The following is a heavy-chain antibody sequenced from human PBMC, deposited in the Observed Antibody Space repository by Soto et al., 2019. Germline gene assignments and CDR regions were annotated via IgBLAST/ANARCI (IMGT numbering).Heavy chain of an antibody. J-gene: IGHJ6*03. V-gene: IGHV3-23*01. CDR1: GFTFSSHA. D-gene: IGHD3-16*01. CDR2: ISGSDDST. Sequence: PGGSLRLSCAASGFTFSSHAMSWVRQAPGKGLEWVSAISGSDDSTYYADSVKGRFTISRDNSKNTLHLQMNSLRAEDTAIYYCAKADRGGAVYFYYMDVWGKGTTVTVSS. CDR3: AKADRGGAVYFYYMDV.